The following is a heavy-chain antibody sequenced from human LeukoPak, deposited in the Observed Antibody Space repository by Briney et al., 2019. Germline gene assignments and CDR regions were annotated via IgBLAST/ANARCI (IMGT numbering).Heavy chain of an antibody. CDR1: GYTFTSYE. CDR3: ATYTMIRGPDY. D-gene: IGHD3-10*01. J-gene: IGHJ4*02. Sequence: ASVKVSCKASGYTFTSYEINWVRQATGQGLEWMAGMNPNSGNTGYAQKFQGRVTMTRDTSISTAYMELSSLRSEDTAVYYCATYTMIRGPDYWGQGTLVTVSS. V-gene: IGHV1-8*01. CDR2: MNPNSGNT.